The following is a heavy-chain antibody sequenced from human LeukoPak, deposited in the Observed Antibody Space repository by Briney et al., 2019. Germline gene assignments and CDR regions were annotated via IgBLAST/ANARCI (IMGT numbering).Heavy chain of an antibody. J-gene: IGHJ4*02. CDR3: ARSRQQFDY. CDR1: GYTFTDYY. V-gene: IGHV1-2*02. Sequence: ASVKVSCKASGYTFTDYYMHWVRQAPGQGLEWMGWINPNSGGTNYAQNFQGRVTMTRDTSISTAYMVLSRLRSDDTAVYYCARSRQQFDYWGQGTLVTVSS. CDR2: INPNSGGT. D-gene: IGHD1/OR15-1a*01.